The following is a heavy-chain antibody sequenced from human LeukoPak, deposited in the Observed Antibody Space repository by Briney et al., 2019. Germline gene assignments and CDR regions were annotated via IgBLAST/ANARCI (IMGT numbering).Heavy chain of an antibody. J-gene: IGHJ3*02. CDR2: ICYIGST. Sequence: SETLSLTCTVSRGSISPNYWTWIRQPPGKGLEWIGYICYIGSTNYNPSLKSRVTVSLDTSRNQFSLRLSSVTAADTAVYYCARLLDSDSTGHPDTFDIWGQGTMVTVSS. V-gene: IGHV4-59*01. CDR1: RGSISPNY. CDR3: ARLLDSDSTGHPDTFDI. D-gene: IGHD3-22*01.